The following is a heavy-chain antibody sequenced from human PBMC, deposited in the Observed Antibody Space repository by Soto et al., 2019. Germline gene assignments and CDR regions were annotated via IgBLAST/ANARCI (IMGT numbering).Heavy chain of an antibody. J-gene: IGHJ4*02. CDR1: GFTFSNYG. V-gene: IGHV3-23*01. Sequence: EVQLLESGGGLIQPGGSLRLSCEASGFTFSNYGMTWVRLAPGKGLEWVSTSSGSGGRTFYADPVKGRFTISRDNSKNTLYLQMKSLRAEDTAVYYCAKEMIASTLADFFDYWGQGTLVTVSS. D-gene: IGHD2-21*01. CDR2: SSGSGGRT. CDR3: AKEMIASTLADFFDY.